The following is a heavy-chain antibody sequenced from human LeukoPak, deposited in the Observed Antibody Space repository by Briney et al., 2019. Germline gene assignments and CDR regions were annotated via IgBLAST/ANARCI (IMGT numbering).Heavy chain of an antibody. J-gene: IGHJ4*02. CDR2: ISGSGGIT. CDR1: GFTFSTYA. CDR3: AKEAYRGSYYDFDY. V-gene: IGHV3-23*01. D-gene: IGHD1-26*01. Sequence: GGTLRLSCAASGFTFSTYAMSWVRQAPGKGLEWDSTISGSGGITYYADSVKGRFTISRDNSKNTLYLQMNSLRAEDTAVYYCAKEAYRGSYYDFDYWGQGTLVTVSS.